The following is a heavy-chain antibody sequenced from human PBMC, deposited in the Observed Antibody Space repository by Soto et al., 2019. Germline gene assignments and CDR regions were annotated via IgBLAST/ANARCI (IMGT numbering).Heavy chain of an antibody. Sequence: SETLSLTCAVSGVSISSGNWWTWVRQTPQRGLGYIGEIFHDGTANYYPSFERRVAISVDTPKNQFSLKLTSVTAADTAIYFCARLVYDTRLNYMYFDFWGQGALVTVSS. V-gene: IGHV4-4*02. CDR1: GVSISSGNW. D-gene: IGHD2-8*01. J-gene: IGHJ4*02. CDR2: IFHDGTA. CDR3: ARLVYDTRLNYMYFDF.